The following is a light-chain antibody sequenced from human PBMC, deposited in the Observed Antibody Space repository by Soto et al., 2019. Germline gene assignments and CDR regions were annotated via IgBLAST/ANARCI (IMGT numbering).Light chain of an antibody. J-gene: IGKJ1*01. V-gene: IGKV3-15*01. Sequence: EIVMTQSPATLSVSPGERATLSCRASQSVGSNLAWYQQKPGQAPRLLIYGASTRATGIPARFSGSGSGTAFTFTISSLQSEDFAIYFCQQYNNWPPDRTFGQGTKVEIK. CDR3: QQYNNWPPDRT. CDR2: GAS. CDR1: QSVGSN.